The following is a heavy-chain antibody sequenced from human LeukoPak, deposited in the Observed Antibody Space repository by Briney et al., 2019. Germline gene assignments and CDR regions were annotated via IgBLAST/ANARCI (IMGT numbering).Heavy chain of an antibody. Sequence: ASAKVSCKASGYTFSSYDINWVRQAPGQGLEWMGWMNPNSGNTGYAQELQGRVAMTRDTSISTAYMELSSLISDDTAVYYCTRGGTIYDTILEDPFDIWGQGTMVTVSS. V-gene: IGHV1-8*01. CDR3: TRGGTIYDTILEDPFDI. J-gene: IGHJ3*02. CDR1: GYTFSSYD. CDR2: MNPNSGNT. D-gene: IGHD3-22*01.